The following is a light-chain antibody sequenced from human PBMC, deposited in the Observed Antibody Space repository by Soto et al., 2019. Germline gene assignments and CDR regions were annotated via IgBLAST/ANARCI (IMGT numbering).Light chain of an antibody. CDR1: SEHSTYA. CDR2: LNSDGSH. Sequence: QLVLTQSPSASASLGASVKLTCTLRSEHSTYAIAWHQQQPGKGPRFLMNLNSDGSHNKGDGIPDRFSGSSSGAERYLTISRLQSEDEADYYCQTWGSGIVVFGGGTKLTVL. V-gene: IGLV4-69*01. J-gene: IGLJ2*01. CDR3: QTWGSGIVV.